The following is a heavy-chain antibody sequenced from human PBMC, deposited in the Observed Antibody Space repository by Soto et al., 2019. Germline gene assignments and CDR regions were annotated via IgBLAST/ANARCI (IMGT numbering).Heavy chain of an antibody. Sequence: SETLSLTCTVSGGSVSTGTYYWSWIRQPPGKGLEWIGSIYYSGSTNYNPSLKSRVTISVDTSKNQFSLKLSSVTAADTAVYYCARVSSSWPYYFDYWGQGTLVTVSS. D-gene: IGHD6-13*01. J-gene: IGHJ4*02. CDR1: GGSVSTGTYY. CDR3: ARVSSSWPYYFDY. CDR2: IYYSGST. V-gene: IGHV4-61*01.